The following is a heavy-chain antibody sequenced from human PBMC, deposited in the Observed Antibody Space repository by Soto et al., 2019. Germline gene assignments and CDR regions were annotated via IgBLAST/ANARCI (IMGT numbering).Heavy chain of an antibody. V-gene: IGHV4-61*01. D-gene: IGHD6-19*01. J-gene: IGHJ1*01. CDR1: GGSVNSGRYY. CDR3: ARSGSGSGWL. CDR2: IYYTGTT. Sequence: QVQLQESGPGLVRPSETLSLTCAVSGGSVNSGRYYWSWVRQPPGKGLEWIGYIYYTGTTKYNPSLKSRVTISVDTSKNQFPLKLSSVTAVDTAVYYCARSGSGSGWLGGQGTLVTVSS.